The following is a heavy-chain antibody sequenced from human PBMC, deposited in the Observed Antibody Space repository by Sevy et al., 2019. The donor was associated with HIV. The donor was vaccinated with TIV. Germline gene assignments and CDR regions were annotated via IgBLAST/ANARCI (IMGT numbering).Heavy chain of an antibody. J-gene: IGHJ6*02. CDR1: GFTFSSYA. D-gene: IGHD2-2*02. CDR2: ISYDGSNK. Sequence: GGSLRLSCAASGFTFSSYAMHWVRQAPGKGLEWVAVISYDGSNKYYADSVKGRFTISRDNSKNTLYLQMNSLRAEDTAVYYGASVETLVVVPAAIPGVSRYGMDVWGQGTTVTVSS. CDR3: ASVETLVVVPAAIPGVSRYGMDV. V-gene: IGHV3-30*04.